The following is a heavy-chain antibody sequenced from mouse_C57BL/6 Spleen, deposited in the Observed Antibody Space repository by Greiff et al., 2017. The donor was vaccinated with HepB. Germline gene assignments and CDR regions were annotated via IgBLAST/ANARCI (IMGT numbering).Heavy chain of an antibody. J-gene: IGHJ2*01. V-gene: IGHV1-26*01. CDR3: ARWGLHYYGSSYDY. Sequence: VQLQQSGPELVKPGASVKISCKASGYTFTDYYMNWVKQSHGKSLEWIGDINPNNGGTSYNQKFKGKATLTVDKSSSTAYMELRSLTSEDSAVYYCARWGLHYYGSSYDYWGQGTTLTVSS. CDR2: INPNNGGT. CDR1: GYTFTDYY. D-gene: IGHD1-1*01.